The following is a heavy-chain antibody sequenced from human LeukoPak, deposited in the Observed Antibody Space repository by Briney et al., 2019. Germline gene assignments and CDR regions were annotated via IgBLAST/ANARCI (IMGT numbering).Heavy chain of an antibody. CDR3: ARHGYGNVGNWFDP. V-gene: IGHV4-34*01. J-gene: IGHJ5*02. CDR2: INHSGST. D-gene: IGHD3-22*01. Sequence: SETLSLTCTVSVGSISSYYWSWIRQPPGKGLEWIGEINHSGSTNYNPSLKSRVTISVDTSMNQFSLRLSSVTAADTAVYYCARHGYGNVGNWFDPWGQGILVTVSS. CDR1: VGSISSYY.